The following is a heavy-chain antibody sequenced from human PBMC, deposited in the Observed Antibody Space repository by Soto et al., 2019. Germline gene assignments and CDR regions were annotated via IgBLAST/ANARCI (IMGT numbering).Heavy chain of an antibody. J-gene: IGHJ5*02. Sequence: EVQLVESGGGLVQPGGSLRLSCAASGFTFSSYWMSWVRQAPGKGLKWVANIKQDGSEKYYVDSVKGRFTISRDNAKNSLYLQMNSLRAEDTAVYYCAREEQYYYDSSGYYHWGQGTLVTVSS. CDR2: IKQDGSEK. CDR1: GFTFSSYW. CDR3: AREEQYYYDSSGYYH. D-gene: IGHD3-22*01. V-gene: IGHV3-7*01.